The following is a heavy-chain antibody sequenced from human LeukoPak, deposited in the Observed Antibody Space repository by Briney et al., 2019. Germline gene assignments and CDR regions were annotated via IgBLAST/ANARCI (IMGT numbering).Heavy chain of an antibody. Sequence: GGSLRLSCAASGFTFSSYSMNWVRQAPGKGLEWVSSISSSSSYIYYADSVKGRFTISRDNAKNSLYLQMNSLRAEDTAAYYCAREVDTAMVTGDYYYYMDVWGKGTTVTASS. CDR2: ISSSSSYI. V-gene: IGHV3-21*01. J-gene: IGHJ6*03. CDR1: GFTFSSYS. CDR3: AREVDTAMVTGDYYYYMDV. D-gene: IGHD5-18*01.